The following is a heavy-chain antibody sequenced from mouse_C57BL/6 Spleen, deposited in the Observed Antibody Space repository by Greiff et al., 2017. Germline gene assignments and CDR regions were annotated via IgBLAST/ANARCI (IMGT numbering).Heavy chain of an antibody. Sequence: EVQLPPSGPELAKPGASVKMSCKASGYTFTDYNMHWVKQSHGKRLAWLGYINPNNGGTSYNQKFKGKATLTVNKSSSTADMELRSLTSEDSAVYYCAAGSSFWGQGTTLTVSS. CDR1: GYTFTDYN. D-gene: IGHD1-1*01. CDR3: AAGSSF. V-gene: IGHV1-22*01. CDR2: INPNNGGT. J-gene: IGHJ2*01.